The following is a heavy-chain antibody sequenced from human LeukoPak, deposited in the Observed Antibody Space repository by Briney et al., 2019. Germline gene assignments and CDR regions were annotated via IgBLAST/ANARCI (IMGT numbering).Heavy chain of an antibody. CDR2: ITTSGTTK. CDR1: GFSFSDYY. CDR3: ARDRGTYCGADCSQYYFDY. Sequence: PGGSLRLSCAASGFSFSDYYISWIRQAPGKGLEWVSYITTSGTTKYYADSVKGRFTISRDNAKNSLYLQMNSLRAEDTAVYYCARDRGTYCGADCSQYYFDYWGQGTLVTVSS. V-gene: IGHV3-11*04. J-gene: IGHJ4*02. D-gene: IGHD2-21*01.